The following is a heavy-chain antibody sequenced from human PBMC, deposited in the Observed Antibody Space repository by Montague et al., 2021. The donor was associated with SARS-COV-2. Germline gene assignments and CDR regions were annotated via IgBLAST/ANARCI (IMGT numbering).Heavy chain of an antibody. CDR3: ARDLDYGGNSLFDY. D-gene: IGHD4-23*01. CDR2: ISSRGSAV. J-gene: IGHJ4*02. Sequence: SLRLSCAAYGFTFSGYEMNWIRQAPGKGLEWVSYISSRGSAVFSYAESVKGRFTISRDNARNSLFLQMNSLTVDDTGVYYCARDLDYGGNSLFDYWGQGTLVTVSS. V-gene: IGHV3-48*03. CDR1: GFTFSGYE.